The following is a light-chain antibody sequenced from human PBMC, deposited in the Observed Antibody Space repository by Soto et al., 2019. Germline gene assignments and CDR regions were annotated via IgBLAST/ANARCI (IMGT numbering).Light chain of an antibody. CDR1: QNIYTW. V-gene: IGKV1-5*03. Sequence: DYQVTQSPSTLSASVRDRVTITCRASQNIYTWLAWYQQKPGIAPKLLIHKASTLESGVPSRFSGSGSGTEFTLTINSLQPEDFATYYCQQLNRYPITFGQGTRLEIK. CDR2: KAS. CDR3: QQLNRYPIT. J-gene: IGKJ5*01.